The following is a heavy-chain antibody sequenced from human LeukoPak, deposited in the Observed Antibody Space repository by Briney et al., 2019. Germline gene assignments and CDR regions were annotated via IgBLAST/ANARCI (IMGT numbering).Heavy chain of an antibody. CDR1: GGTFSSYA. CDR3: ARDLAGGVEYNWFDP. Sequence: GASVKVSCKASGGTFSSYAISWVRQAPGQGLEWMGRIIPILGIANYAQKFQGRVTITADKSTSTAYMELSSLRSEDTAVYYCARDLAGGVEYNWFDPWGQGTLVTVSS. J-gene: IGHJ5*02. D-gene: IGHD3-3*01. V-gene: IGHV1-69*04. CDR2: IIPILGIA.